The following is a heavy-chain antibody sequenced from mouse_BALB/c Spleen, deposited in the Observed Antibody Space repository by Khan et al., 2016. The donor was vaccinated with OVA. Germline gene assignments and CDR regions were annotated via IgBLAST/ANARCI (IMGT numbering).Heavy chain of an antibody. CDR2: IYPGNVNS. D-gene: IGHD1-2*01. CDR1: GYTFTDYY. J-gene: IGHJ4*01. Sequence: VQLQQPGPELVKPGASVRISCKPSGYTFTDYYIHWVKQRPGQGLEWIGWIYPGNVNSIYNEKFRGKATLTADRSSSTAYMQLSSLTSEDSAVYFCARGDYYGNYAMDYWGQGTSVTVSS. V-gene: IGHV1S50*01. CDR3: ARGDYYGNYAMDY.